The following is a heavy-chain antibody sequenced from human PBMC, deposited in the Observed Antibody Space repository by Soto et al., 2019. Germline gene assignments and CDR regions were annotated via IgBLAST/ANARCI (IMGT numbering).Heavy chain of an antibody. Sequence: SETLSLTCTVSGGSISSYYWSWIRQPPGKGLEWIGYIYYSGSTNYNPSLKSRVTISVDTSKNQFSLKLSSVTAADTAVYYCARGGGRDGYNSDFDYWGQGTLVTVSS. CDR3: ARGGGRDGYNSDFDY. V-gene: IGHV4-59*01. CDR2: IYYSGST. CDR1: GGSISSYY. J-gene: IGHJ4*02. D-gene: IGHD1-1*01.